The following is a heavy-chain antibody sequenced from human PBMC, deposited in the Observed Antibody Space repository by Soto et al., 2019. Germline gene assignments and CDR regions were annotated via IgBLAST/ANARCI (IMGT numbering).Heavy chain of an antibody. Sequence: QVQLVESGGGVVQPGRSLRLSCAASGFTFSSYAMHWVRQAPGKGLEWVAIMSYDGNNQYYADSVKGRFTISRDNFKNTVYLQMNSLRAEDTAVYYCAKALGELSPESFDYWGQGILVTVSS. CDR1: GFTFSSYA. CDR2: MSYDGNNQ. V-gene: IGHV3-30*18. D-gene: IGHD3-16*02. CDR3: AKALGELSPESFDY. J-gene: IGHJ4*02.